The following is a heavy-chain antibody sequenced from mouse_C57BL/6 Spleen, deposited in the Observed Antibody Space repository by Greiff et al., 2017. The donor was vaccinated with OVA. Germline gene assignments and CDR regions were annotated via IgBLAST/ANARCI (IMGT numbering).Heavy chain of an antibody. J-gene: IGHJ2*01. CDR2: IYPRDGST. Sequence: VKVVESGPELVKPGASVKLSCKASGYTFTSYDINWVKQRPGQGLEWIGWIYPRDGSTKYNEKFKGKATLTVDTSSSTAYMELHSLTSEDSAVYFCAREGLQGYWGQGTTLTVSS. D-gene: IGHD3-1*01. V-gene: IGHV1-85*01. CDR1: GYTFTSYD. CDR3: AREGLQGY.